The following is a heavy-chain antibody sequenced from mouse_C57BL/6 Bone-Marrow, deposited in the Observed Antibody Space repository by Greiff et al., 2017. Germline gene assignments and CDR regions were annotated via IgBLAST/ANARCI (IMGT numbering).Heavy chain of an antibody. V-gene: IGHV1-76*01. CDR2: IYPGSGNT. D-gene: IGHD1-1*01. CDR3: ARPNYGSPFAY. Sequence: VQLQQSGAELVRPGASVKLSCKASGYTFTDYYINWVKQRPGQGLEWIARIYPGSGNTYYNEKFKGKATLTAEKSSSTAYMQLSSLTSEDSAGXFCARPNYGSPFAYWGQGTLVTVSA. J-gene: IGHJ3*01. CDR1: GYTFTDYY.